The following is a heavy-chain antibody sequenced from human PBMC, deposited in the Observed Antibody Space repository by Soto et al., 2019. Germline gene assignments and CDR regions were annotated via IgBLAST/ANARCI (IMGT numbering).Heavy chain of an antibody. CDR1: GYTFTSYY. J-gene: IGHJ6*02. CDR2: INPSGGST. D-gene: IGHD3-22*01. CDR3: ARSYYDSSGISYSGYYYYGMDV. Sequence: ASVKVSCKASGYTFTSYYMHWVRQAPGQGLEWMGIINPSGGSTSYAQKFQGRVTMTRDTSTSTVYMELSSLRSEDTAVYYCARSYYDSSGISYSGYYYYGMDVWGQGTTVTVSS. V-gene: IGHV1-46*01.